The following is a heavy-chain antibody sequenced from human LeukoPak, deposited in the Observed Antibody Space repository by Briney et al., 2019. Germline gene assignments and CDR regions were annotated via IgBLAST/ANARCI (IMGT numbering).Heavy chain of an antibody. CDR3: ARVRDYGDYTAFDY. CDR1: GFTFTNYN. V-gene: IGHV1-46*01. Sequence: ASVKVSCKASGFTFTNYNLHWVRQAPGQRLEWMGIINPSGGSTSYAQKFQGRVTMTRDMSTSTVYMELSSLRSEDTAVYYCARVRDYGDYTAFDYWGQGTLVTVSS. J-gene: IGHJ4*02. CDR2: INPSGGST. D-gene: IGHD4-17*01.